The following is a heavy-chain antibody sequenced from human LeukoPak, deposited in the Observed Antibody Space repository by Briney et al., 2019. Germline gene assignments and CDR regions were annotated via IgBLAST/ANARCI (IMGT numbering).Heavy chain of an antibody. CDR1: GFTFSSYA. CDR2: ISGSGGST. V-gene: IGHV3-23*01. J-gene: IGHJ4*02. CDR3: ARGYATRGRDNSVGFGY. Sequence: GGSLRLSCAASGFTFSSYAMSWVRQAPGKGLEWVSAISGSGGSTYYADSVKGRFTISRDNARNTLYLQMHTLRADDTAVYYCARGYATRGRDNSVGFGYWGQGTLVTVSS. D-gene: IGHD5-24*01.